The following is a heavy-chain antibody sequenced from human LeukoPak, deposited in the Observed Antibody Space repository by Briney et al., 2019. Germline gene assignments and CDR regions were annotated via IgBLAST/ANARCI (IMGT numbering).Heavy chain of an antibody. CDR1: GFTFSSYG. Sequence: GRSLRLSCAASGFTFSSYGMHWVRQAPGKGLEWVAVISYDGSNKYYADSVKGRFTISRDNSKNTLYLQMNSLRAEDTAVYYCAKVGRNAGYSSSWYDWFDPWGQGTLVTVSS. D-gene: IGHD6-13*01. CDR2: ISYDGSNK. J-gene: IGHJ5*02. CDR3: AKVGRNAGYSSSWYDWFDP. V-gene: IGHV3-30*18.